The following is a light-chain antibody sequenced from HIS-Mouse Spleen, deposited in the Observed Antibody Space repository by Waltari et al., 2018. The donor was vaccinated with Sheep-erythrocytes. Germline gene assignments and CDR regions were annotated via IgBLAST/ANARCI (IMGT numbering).Light chain of an antibody. Sequence: DIQMTQSPSTLSASVGARVPITCRASQSISSWLAWYQQQPGKAPKLLIYKASSLESGVPSRFSGSGSWTEFTLTIISLQPDDFATYYCQQYNSYLYTFGQGTKLEIK. CDR1: QSISSW. J-gene: IGKJ2*01. CDR2: KAS. CDR3: QQYNSYLYT. V-gene: IGKV1-5*03.